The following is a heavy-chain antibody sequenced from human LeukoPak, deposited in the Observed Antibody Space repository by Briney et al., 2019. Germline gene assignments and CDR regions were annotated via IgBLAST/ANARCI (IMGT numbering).Heavy chain of an antibody. J-gene: IGHJ4*02. Sequence: GGSLRLSCAASGFTFSSYAMSWVRQAPGKGLEWVSAISGSGGSTYYADSVKGRFTISRDNSKNTLYLQMNSLRAEDTAVYYCAKDHRFLEWLFYLDYWGQGTLVTVSS. D-gene: IGHD3-3*01. V-gene: IGHV3-23*01. CDR2: ISGSGGST. CDR3: AKDHRFLEWLFYLDY. CDR1: GFTFSSYA.